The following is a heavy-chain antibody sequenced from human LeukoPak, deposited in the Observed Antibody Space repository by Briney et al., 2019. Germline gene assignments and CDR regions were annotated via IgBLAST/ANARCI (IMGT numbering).Heavy chain of an antibody. V-gene: IGHV1-2*02. D-gene: IGHD1-26*01. Sequence: VASVKVSCKASGYTFTGYYMHWVRQAPGQGLEWMGWVNPNSGGTNYAQKFQGRVTMTRDTSISTAYMELSRLRSDDTAVYYCGRGWAPPAREGSDFDYGGRGPLVPVPS. CDR2: VNPNSGGT. CDR1: GYTFTGYY. J-gene: IGHJ4*02. CDR3: GRGWAPPAREGSDFDY.